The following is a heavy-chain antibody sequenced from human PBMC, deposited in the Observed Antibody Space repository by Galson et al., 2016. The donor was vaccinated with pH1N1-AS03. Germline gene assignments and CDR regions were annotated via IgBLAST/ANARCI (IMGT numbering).Heavy chain of an antibody. CDR3: ARDRHYDSSGRYFYESEH. CDR2: IHPIFGTP. CDR1: GGTFSNYA. J-gene: IGHJ4*02. V-gene: IGHV1-69*13. Sequence: SLKVSCKASGGTFSNYAISWMRQAPGQGLGWMGGIHPIFGTPSHAQKFRGRLTVTADASTSAAYMELSSLTSEDTAIYYCARDRHYDSSGRYFYESEHWGQGTLVIVSS. D-gene: IGHD3-22*01.